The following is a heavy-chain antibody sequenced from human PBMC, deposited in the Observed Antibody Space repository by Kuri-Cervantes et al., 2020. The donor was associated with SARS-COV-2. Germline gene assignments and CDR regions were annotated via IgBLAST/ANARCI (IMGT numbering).Heavy chain of an antibody. Sequence: GESLKISCAASGFTFSSYWMSWVRQAPGKGLEWVSSISSSSSYIYYADSVKGRFTISRDNAKNSLYLQMNSLRPEDTAFYYCAKDRAALLGYTFGPDLDYWGQGTQVTVSS. CDR1: GFTFSSYW. V-gene: IGHV3-21*04. CDR3: AKDRAALLGYTFGPDLDY. CDR2: ISSSSSYI. J-gene: IGHJ4*02. D-gene: IGHD5-18*01.